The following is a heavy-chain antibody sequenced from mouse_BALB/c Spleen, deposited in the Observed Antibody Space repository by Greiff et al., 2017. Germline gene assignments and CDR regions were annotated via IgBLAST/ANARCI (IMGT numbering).Heavy chain of an antibody. CDR2: INPSNGRT. V-gene: IGHV1S81*02. Sequence: QVQLKQSGAELVKPGASVKLSCKASGYTFTSYWMHWVKQRPGQGLEWIGEINPSNGRTNYNEKFKSKATLTVDKSSSTAYMQLSSLTSEDSAVYYCARPYGNYDYFDYWGQGTTLTVSS. D-gene: IGHD2-1*01. CDR3: ARPYGNYDYFDY. CDR1: GYTFTSYW. J-gene: IGHJ2*01.